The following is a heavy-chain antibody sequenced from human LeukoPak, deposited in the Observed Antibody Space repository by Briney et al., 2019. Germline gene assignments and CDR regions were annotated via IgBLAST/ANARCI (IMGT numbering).Heavy chain of an antibody. CDR3: ARACEYSSGWYLGLYYYYGMDV. Sequence: AGGSLRLSCAASGFTFSSYAMHWVRQAPGKGLEWVAVIWYDGSNKYYADSVKGRFTISRDNSKNTLYLQMNSLRAEDTAVYYCARACEYSSGWYLGLYYYYGMDVWGQGTTVTVSS. CDR2: IWYDGSNK. D-gene: IGHD6-19*01. CDR1: GFTFSSYA. V-gene: IGHV3-33*01. J-gene: IGHJ6*02.